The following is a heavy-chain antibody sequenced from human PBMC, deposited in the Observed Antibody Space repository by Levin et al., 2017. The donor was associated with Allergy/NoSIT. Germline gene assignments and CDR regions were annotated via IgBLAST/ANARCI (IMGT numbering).Heavy chain of an antibody. J-gene: IGHJ3*01. V-gene: IGHV3-23*01. CDR2: ITGGGFNT. CDR1: GFSISEYA. Sequence: QPGGSLRLSCAVSGFSISEYAMAWVRQAPGKGLEWVSEITGGGFNTYYGDSVKGRFTVSKDDSKDMLYLDLSSLRVEDTAVYYCAKKQGGTSGFSFDVWGQGTMVTVSS. D-gene: IGHD1/OR15-1a*01. CDR3: AKKQGGTSGFSFDV.